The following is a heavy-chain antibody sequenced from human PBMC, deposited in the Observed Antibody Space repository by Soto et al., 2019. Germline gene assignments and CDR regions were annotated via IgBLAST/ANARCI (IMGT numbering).Heavy chain of an antibody. CDR2: IYNSGTT. D-gene: IGHD3-10*01. J-gene: IGHJ4*02. CDR1: GGSLSSSTYY. Sequence: SETLSLTCTVSGGSLSSSTYYWGWIRQPPGKGPEWIGSIYNSGTTYYNPSLKSRITISVDTSKNQFSLKLSSVTAADTAVYYCARPGGSYFNRFDYWGQGTLVTVS. CDR3: ARPGGSYFNRFDY. V-gene: IGHV4-39*01.